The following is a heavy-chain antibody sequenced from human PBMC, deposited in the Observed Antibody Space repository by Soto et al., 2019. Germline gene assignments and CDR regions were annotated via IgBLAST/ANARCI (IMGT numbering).Heavy chain of an antibody. Sequence: GESLKISCAASGFTVSSNYMSWVRQAPGKGLEWVSVIYSGGSTYYADSVKGRFTISRDNSKNTLYLQMNSLRAEDTAVYYCATKDIVVVPAAMDFHYGMDVWGQGTTVTVSS. CDR2: IYSGGST. V-gene: IGHV3-53*01. D-gene: IGHD2-2*01. J-gene: IGHJ6*02. CDR3: ATKDIVVVPAAMDFHYGMDV. CDR1: GFTVSSNY.